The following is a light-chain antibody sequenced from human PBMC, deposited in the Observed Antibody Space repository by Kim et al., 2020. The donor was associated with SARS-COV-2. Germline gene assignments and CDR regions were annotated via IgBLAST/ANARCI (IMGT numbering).Light chain of an antibody. J-gene: IGLJ2*01. CDR1: SSNIGAGYD. V-gene: IGLV1-40*01. CDR2: GNS. Sequence: QSVLTQPPSVSGAPGQRVTISCTGSSSNIGAGYDEHWYQQLPGTAPKLLIYGNSNRPSGVPDRLSGSNSGTSASLAITGLQAEDDADYYCQSDDSSLSGYVVFGGGTQLTVL. CDR3: QSDDSSLSGYVV.